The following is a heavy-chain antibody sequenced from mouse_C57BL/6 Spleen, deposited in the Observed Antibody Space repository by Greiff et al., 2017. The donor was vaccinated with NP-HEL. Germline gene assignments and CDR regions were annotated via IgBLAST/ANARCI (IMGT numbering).Heavy chain of an antibody. J-gene: IGHJ2*01. CDR2: LSYDGSN. CDR1: GYSITSGYY. CDR3: ARGGYYFDY. V-gene: IGHV3-6*01. Sequence: EVQRVESGPGLVKPSQSLSLTCSVTGYSITSGYYWNWIRQFPGNKLEWMGYLSYDGSNNYNPSLKNRISITRDTSKNQFFLKLNAVTTEDTATYYCARGGYYFDYWGQGTTLTVSS.